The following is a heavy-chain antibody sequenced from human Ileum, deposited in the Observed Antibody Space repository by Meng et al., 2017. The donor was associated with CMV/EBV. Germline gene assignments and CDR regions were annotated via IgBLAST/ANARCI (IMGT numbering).Heavy chain of an antibody. D-gene: IGHD6-13*01. Sequence: RTCTVSGGSVSSGSHYWSWIRQPPGKGLEWIGCIYYSGSTNYNPSLKNRVTISVDTSNNQFSLKLSSVTAADTAVYYCARGRTAAAYWGQGTLVTVSS. CDR2: IYYSGST. J-gene: IGHJ4*02. CDR1: GGSVSSGSHY. CDR3: ARGRTAAAY. V-gene: IGHV4-61*01.